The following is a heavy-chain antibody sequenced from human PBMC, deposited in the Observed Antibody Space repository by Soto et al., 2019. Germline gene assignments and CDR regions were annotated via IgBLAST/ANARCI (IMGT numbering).Heavy chain of an antibody. CDR3: ARGIYSTSSFFDS. V-gene: IGHV4-30-4*08. CDR2: IYYSGNT. Sequence: SETLSLTCTVSVGSISSRGYYWAWIRQPPGKGLEWIGYIYYSGNTYYIPSLKSRVTISVDTSKNQISLKLNSVTAADTAVYYCARGIYSTSSFFDSWGQGTLVTVSS. D-gene: IGHD6-6*01. J-gene: IGHJ4*02. CDR1: VGSISSRGYY.